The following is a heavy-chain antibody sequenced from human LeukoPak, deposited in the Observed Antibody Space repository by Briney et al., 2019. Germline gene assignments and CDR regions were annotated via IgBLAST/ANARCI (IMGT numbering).Heavy chain of an antibody. J-gene: IGHJ4*02. CDR2: IYYSGST. Sequence: SETLSLTCAVYGGSFSGYYWSWIRQPPGKGLEWIGSIYYSGSTYYNPSLKSRVTISVDTSKNQFSLKLSSVTAADTAVYYCARHTIAGYSSSWYDYWGQGTLVTVSS. CDR3: ARHTIAGYSSSWYDY. D-gene: IGHD6-13*01. CDR1: GGSFSGYY. V-gene: IGHV4-34*01.